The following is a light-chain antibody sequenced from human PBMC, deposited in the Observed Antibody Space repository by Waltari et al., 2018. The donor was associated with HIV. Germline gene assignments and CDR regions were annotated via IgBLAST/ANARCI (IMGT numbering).Light chain of an antibody. J-gene: IGKJ1*01. CDR3: QQYKSYWT. Sequence: DIQMTQSPSTLSASIGDRVTITCRASQSISSWLAWYQQKPWKAPNLLIYGASTLESGVPSRVSGSGSGTEFTLTISRLQPDDFATYYCQQYKSYWTFGQGTKVDIK. V-gene: IGKV1-5*03. CDR2: GAS. CDR1: QSISSW.